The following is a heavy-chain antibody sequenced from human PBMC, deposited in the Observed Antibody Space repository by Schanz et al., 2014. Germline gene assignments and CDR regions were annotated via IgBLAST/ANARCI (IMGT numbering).Heavy chain of an antibody. J-gene: IGHJ2*01. V-gene: IGHV1-2*06. CDR1: GYTFTDYH. D-gene: IGHD6-6*01. CDR3: ARAGQDFEYSSLSPIWYFDL. CDR2: INPNSGGT. Sequence: QVQLVQSGAEVKKPGASVKVSCKSSGYTFTDYHIHWVRQAPGQGLEYMGRINPNSGGTNFAQKFQGRVTMTRDTSISTVYMELSRLRSDDTAVYYCARAGQDFEYSSLSPIWYFDLWGRGTLVTVSS.